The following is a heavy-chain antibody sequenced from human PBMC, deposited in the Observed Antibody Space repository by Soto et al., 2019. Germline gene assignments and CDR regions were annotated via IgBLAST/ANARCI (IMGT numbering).Heavy chain of an antibody. J-gene: IGHJ3*02. D-gene: IGHD4-17*01. Sequence: GGSLTLSCAASGFTFSSYWMHWVRQAPGKGLVWVSRINSDGSSTSYADSVKGRFTISRDNAKNTLYLQMNSLRAEDTAVYYCARPYGGTAFDIWGQGTMVTVSS. V-gene: IGHV3-74*01. CDR2: INSDGSST. CDR1: GFTFSSYW. CDR3: ARPYGGTAFDI.